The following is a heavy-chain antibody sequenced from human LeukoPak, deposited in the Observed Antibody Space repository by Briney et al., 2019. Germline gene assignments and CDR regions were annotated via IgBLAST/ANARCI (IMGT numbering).Heavy chain of an antibody. J-gene: IGHJ4*02. D-gene: IGHD5-24*01. CDR3: ARQRDGWLFDY. CDR2: FYASGSP. V-gene: IGHV4-4*07. CDR1: DDSISSYY. Sequence: SETLSLTCTVSDDSISSYYWSWIRQPAGKELEWLGRFYASGSPIYNPSLNSRVTMSLDTSKNQFSLRLNSVTAADTAVYYCARQRDGWLFDYWGQGTLVTVSS.